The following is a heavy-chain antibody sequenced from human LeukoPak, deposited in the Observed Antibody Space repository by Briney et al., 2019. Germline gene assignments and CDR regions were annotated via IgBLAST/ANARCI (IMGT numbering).Heavy chain of an antibody. Sequence: GGSLRLSCAASGFTFSSYSMNWVRRPPGKGLEWVSSISSSSSYIYYADSVKGRFTISRDNAKNSLYLQMNSLRAEDTAIYYCAKNRGAPLWGQGTLVTVSS. D-gene: IGHD2/OR15-2a*01. J-gene: IGHJ4*02. V-gene: IGHV3-21*04. CDR3: AKNRGAPL. CDR1: GFTFSSYS. CDR2: ISSSSSYI.